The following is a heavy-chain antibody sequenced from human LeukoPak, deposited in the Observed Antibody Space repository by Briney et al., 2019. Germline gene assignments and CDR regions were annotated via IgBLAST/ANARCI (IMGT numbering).Heavy chain of an antibody. CDR1: GGSFSGYY. V-gene: IGHV4-34*01. D-gene: IGHD2-15*01. CDR3: AGDRCSGGSCYSRYYYYGMDV. J-gene: IGHJ6*04. Sequence: SKTLSLTCAVYGGSFSGYYWSWIRQPPGKGLEWIGEINHSGSTNYNPSLKSRVTISVDTSKNRFSLKLSSVTAADTAVYYCAGDRCSGGSCYSRYYYYGMDVWGKGTTVTVSS. CDR2: INHSGST.